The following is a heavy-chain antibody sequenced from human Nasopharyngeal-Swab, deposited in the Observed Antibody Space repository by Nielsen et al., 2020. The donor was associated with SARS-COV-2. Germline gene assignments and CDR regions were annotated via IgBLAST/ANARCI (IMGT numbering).Heavy chain of an antibody. D-gene: IGHD3/OR15-3a*01. J-gene: IGHJ4*02. CDR1: GFTVSGSY. CDR2: VNDVGIA. CDR3: AGVDSMVY. V-gene: IGHV3-53*01. Sequence: GESLKISCAASGFTVSGSYMNWVRQAPGKGLEWVSGVNDVGIAFYADSVKGRFTVPRDDSENTLYLQMNSLGAGDTAVYYCAGVDSMVYWGQGTLVAVSS.